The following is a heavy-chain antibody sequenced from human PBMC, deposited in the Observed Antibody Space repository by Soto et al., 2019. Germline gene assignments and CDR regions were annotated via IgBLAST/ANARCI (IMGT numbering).Heavy chain of an antibody. D-gene: IGHD3-22*01. CDR2: ISGSGGST. Sequence: PGGSLRLSCAASGFTFSSYAMSWVRQAPGKGLEWVSAISGSGGSTYYADSVKGRFTISRDNSKNTLYLQMNSLRAEDTAVYYCANSITMIVVVQRPDSYWGQGTLVTVSS. CDR3: ANSITMIVVVQRPDSY. J-gene: IGHJ4*02. V-gene: IGHV3-23*01. CDR1: GFTFSSYA.